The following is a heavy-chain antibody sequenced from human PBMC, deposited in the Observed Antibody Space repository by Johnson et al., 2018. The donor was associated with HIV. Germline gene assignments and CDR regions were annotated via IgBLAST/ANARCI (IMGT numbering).Heavy chain of an antibody. J-gene: IGHJ3*02. D-gene: IGHD1-26*01. CDR1: GFTFSSYA. V-gene: IGHV3-30-3*01. CDR3: AKDQLVGATYAAFDI. CDR2: ISYDGSNK. Sequence: QVQLVESGGGLVKPGGSLRLSCAASGFTFSSYAMHWVRQAPGKGLEWGAVISYDGSNKYSADSVKGRSTISRDNSENTLYLQMNSRRPEDTAVYYCAKDQLVGATYAAFDIWGQGTMVTVSS.